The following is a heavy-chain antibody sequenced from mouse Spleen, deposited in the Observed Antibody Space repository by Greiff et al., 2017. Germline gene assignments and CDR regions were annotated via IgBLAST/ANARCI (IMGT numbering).Heavy chain of an antibody. J-gene: IGHJ4*01. V-gene: IGHV1-64*01. CDR1: GYTFTSYW. CDR2: IYPNSGST. D-gene: IGHD2-1*01. Sequence: QVQLQQPGAELVKPGASVKLSCKASGYTFTSYWMHWVKQRPGQGLEWIGMIYPNSGSTNYNEKFKSKATLTVDKSSSTAYMQLSSLTSEDSAVYYCARDGGNYVAMDYWGQGTSVTVSS. CDR3: ARDGGNYVAMDY.